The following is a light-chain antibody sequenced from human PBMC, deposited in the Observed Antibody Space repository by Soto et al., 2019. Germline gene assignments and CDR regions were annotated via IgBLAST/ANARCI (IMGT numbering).Light chain of an antibody. CDR3: CSYAGSYIYV. V-gene: IGLV2-11*01. Sequence: QSVLTQPRSVSGSPGQSVTISCTGTSSDVGGYNYVSWYQQHPGKAPKLIIYDVSKRPSGVPDRFSGSKSGNTASLTISGLQAEYEADYYCCSYAGSYIYVFGTGTKLTVL. J-gene: IGLJ1*01. CDR1: SSDVGGYNY. CDR2: DVS.